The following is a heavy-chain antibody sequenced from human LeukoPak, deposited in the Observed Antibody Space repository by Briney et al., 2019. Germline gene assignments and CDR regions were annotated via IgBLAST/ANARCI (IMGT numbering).Heavy chain of an antibody. CDR3: ARGPPQWLVPHYYYYYMDV. CDR1: GFTFSSYS. J-gene: IGHJ6*03. D-gene: IGHD6-19*01. Sequence: PGGSLRLSCAASGFTFSSYSMNWVRQAPGKGLEWVSYISSSGSTIYYADSVKGRFTISRDNAKNSLYLQMNSLRAEDTAVYYCARGPPQWLVPHYYYYYMDVWGKGTTVTISS. V-gene: IGHV3-48*04. CDR2: ISSSGSTI.